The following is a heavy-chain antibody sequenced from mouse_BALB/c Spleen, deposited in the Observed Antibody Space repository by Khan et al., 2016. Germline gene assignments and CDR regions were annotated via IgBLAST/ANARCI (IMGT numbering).Heavy chain of an antibody. J-gene: IGHJ4*01. Sequence: QVQLQQSGAELMKPGASVKISCKATGYTFNNYWIEWVKQRPGHGLEWIGDILPGSGNSNYNENLKVKATFTADTSSNTAYMQLSSLTSEDSAVYYCARAWYSMDYWGQGTPVTVSS. V-gene: IGHV1-9*01. CDR2: ILPGSGNS. CDR3: ARAWYSMDY. CDR1: GYTFNNYW.